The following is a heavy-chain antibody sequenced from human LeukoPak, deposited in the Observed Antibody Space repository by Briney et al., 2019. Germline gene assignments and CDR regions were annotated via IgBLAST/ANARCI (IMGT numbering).Heavy chain of an antibody. CDR1: GGSFSDYD. D-gene: IGHD1-1*01. Sequence: PSETLSLTCAVYGGSFSDYDWSWIRQPPGKGLEWLGEINQSGSTNCAPSLKSRVSMSIDTSKSQFSLNLRSVTAADTAVYYCARYVPVKTGTTRASFDYWGQGALVTVSS. CDR3: ARYVPVKTGTTRASFDY. CDR2: INQSGST. V-gene: IGHV4-34*01. J-gene: IGHJ4*02.